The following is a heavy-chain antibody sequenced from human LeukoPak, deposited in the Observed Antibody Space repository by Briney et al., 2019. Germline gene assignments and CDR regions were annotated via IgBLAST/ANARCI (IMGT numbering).Heavy chain of an antibody. V-gene: IGHV3-23*01. CDR2: ISPSGDAT. CDR1: GVTLGRYA. CDR3: AKGGYDYVEIGYFDY. D-gene: IGHD5-12*01. J-gene: IGHJ4*02. Sequence: GQSLRLSCAASGVTLGRYAVNWARQAPGRGLEWVSYISPSGDATVYAESVKGRFTISRDNSKNTLYLQMNSLRAEDTAVYYCAKGGYDYVEIGYFDYWSQGTLVTVSS.